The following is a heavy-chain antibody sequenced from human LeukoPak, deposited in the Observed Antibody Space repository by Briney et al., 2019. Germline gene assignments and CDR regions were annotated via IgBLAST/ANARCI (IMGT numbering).Heavy chain of an antibody. V-gene: IGHV3-74*01. CDR1: GFSFNTYW. D-gene: IGHD4-17*01. Sequence: GGSLRLSCAASGFSFNTYWMHWVRQAPGKGLVWVSRIDGGVSSTIYADSVKGRFTISRDNAKNTLYLQMNSLRAEDTAVYYCTRGRYYFDYWGQGTLVTVSS. J-gene: IGHJ4*02. CDR3: TRGRYYFDY. CDR2: IDGGVSST.